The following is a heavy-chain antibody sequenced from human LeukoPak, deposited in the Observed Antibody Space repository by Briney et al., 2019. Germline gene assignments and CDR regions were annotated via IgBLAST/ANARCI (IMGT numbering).Heavy chain of an antibody. D-gene: IGHD6-6*01. CDR2: INHSGST. J-gene: IGHJ4*02. CDR1: GGSFSGYY. Sequence: SETLSLTCAVYGGSFSGYYWSWIRQPPGKGLEWIGEINHSGSTNYNPSLKSRVTISVDTSKNQFSLELSSVTAADTAVYYCARDLYSSFGDWGQGTLVTVSS. CDR3: ARDLYSSFGD. V-gene: IGHV4-34*01.